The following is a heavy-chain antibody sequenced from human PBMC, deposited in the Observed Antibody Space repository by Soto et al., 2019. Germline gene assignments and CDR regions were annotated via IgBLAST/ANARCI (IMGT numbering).Heavy chain of an antibody. V-gene: IGHV3-13*01. J-gene: IGHJ6*02. CDR2: LGTSGDT. CDR3: TRDRQIYRFYYYGMDV. Sequence: EVQLVESGGGLVQPGGSLKLSCVASGFSISSSDMHWVRQVMGKGLEWVSTLGTSGDTFYSGSVKGRFTISREDAKNSFHLQMNNLRAEDSAVHYCTRDRQIYRFYYYGMDVWGQGTAVTVS. D-gene: IGHD3-3*01. CDR1: GFSISSSD.